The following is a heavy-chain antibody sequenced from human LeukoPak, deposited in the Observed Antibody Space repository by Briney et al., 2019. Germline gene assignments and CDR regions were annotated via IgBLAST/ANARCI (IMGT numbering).Heavy chain of an antibody. J-gene: IGHJ4*02. CDR3: AKDSGSYRKYYFDY. CDR1: GFTFRNYA. Sequence: GRSLRLSCAASGFTFRNYAMSWVRQAPGKGLEWVSTISVGGDRTLYADSVKGRFTISRDTSKNTLFLQMNSLRGEDTAVYYCAKDSGSYRKYYFDYWGQGTLVTVSS. CDR2: ISVGGDRT. D-gene: IGHD1-26*01. V-gene: IGHV3-23*01.